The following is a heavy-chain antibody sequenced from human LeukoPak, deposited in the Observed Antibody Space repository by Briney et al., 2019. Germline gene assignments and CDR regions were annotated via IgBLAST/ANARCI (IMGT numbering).Heavy chain of an antibody. Sequence: GESLKISCKGSGCSFTSYWIGWVRQMPGKGLEWMGIIYPGDSDTRYGPSFQGQVTISADKSISTAYLQWSSLKASDTAMYYCARPEYYYDSAFDIWGQGTMVTVSS. D-gene: IGHD3-22*01. CDR1: GCSFTSYW. CDR3: ARPEYYYDSAFDI. J-gene: IGHJ3*02. CDR2: IYPGDSDT. V-gene: IGHV5-51*01.